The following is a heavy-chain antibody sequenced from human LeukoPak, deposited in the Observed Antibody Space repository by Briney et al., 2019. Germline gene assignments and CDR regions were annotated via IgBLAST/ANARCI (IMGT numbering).Heavy chain of an antibody. J-gene: IGHJ5*02. CDR2: IRSKAYGGTT. CDR3: TRGSGWGLNWFDP. D-gene: IGHD6-19*01. Sequence: GGSLRLSCTASGFTFGDYAMSWFRQAPGKGLEWVGFIRSKAYGGTTEYAASVKGRFTISRDDSKSIAYLQMNSLKTEDTAMYYCTRGSGWGLNWFDPWGQGTLVTVSS. V-gene: IGHV3-49*03. CDR1: GFTFGDYA.